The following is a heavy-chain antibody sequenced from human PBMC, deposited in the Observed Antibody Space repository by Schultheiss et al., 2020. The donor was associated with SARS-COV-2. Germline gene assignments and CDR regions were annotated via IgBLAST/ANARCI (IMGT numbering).Heavy chain of an antibody. Sequence: GESLKISCAASGFTFSSYTMNWVRQAPGKGLEWLSSISSNSRTMYYADSAKGRFTISRDNSKNTLYLQMNSLRAEDTAVYYCARDVGAPYSSSSIGFGYWGQGTLVTVSS. V-gene: IGHV3-48*01. CDR2: ISSNSRTM. J-gene: IGHJ4*02. CDR3: ARDVGAPYSSSSIGFGY. D-gene: IGHD6-6*01. CDR1: GFTFSSYT.